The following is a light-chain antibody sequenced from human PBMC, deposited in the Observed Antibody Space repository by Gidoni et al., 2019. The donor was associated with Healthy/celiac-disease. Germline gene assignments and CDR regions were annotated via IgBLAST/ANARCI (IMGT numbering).Light chain of an antibody. Sequence: DIQMTQSTSSLSASVGDRVTIPCRASQSISRYLNLYQQKPGKAPKLLIYAASSLQSGVPSRFSGSGSGTDFTLTISSLQPEDFATYFCQQSYSTPPYTFGQGTKLEIK. CDR2: AAS. J-gene: IGKJ2*01. V-gene: IGKV1-39*01. CDR3: QQSYSTPPYT. CDR1: QSISRY.